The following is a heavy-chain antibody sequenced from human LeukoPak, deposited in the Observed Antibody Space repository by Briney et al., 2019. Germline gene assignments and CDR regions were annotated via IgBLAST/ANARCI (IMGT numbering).Heavy chain of an antibody. D-gene: IGHD4-17*01. CDR3: ARDSDYGDGFDP. J-gene: IGHJ5*02. Sequence: ASVKVSCKAPGYTFTGYYMHWVRQAPGQGLEWMGWINPNSGGTNYAQKFQGRVTMTRDTSISTAYMELSRLRSDDTAVYYCARDSDYGDGFDPWGQGTLVTVSS. CDR2: INPNSGGT. CDR1: GYTFTGYY. V-gene: IGHV1-2*02.